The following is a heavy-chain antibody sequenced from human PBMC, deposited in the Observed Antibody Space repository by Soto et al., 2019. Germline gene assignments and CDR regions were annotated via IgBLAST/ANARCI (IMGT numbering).Heavy chain of an antibody. Sequence: QVQLQQWGAGLLKPSETLSLTCAVYGGSFSGYYCSWIRQPPGKGLEWIGEINHSGSTNYNPSLKSRVTIRGDMSKNQFSLKLSSGTAADTAVYYCANRYSGSYFDYYGMDVCGQVTTVTVSS. V-gene: IGHV4-34*01. CDR3: ANRYSGSYFDYYGMDV. CDR2: INHSGST. CDR1: GGSFSGYY. J-gene: IGHJ6*02. D-gene: IGHD1-26*01.